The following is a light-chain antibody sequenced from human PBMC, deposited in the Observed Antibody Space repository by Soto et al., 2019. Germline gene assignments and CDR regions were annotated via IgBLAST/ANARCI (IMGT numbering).Light chain of an antibody. J-gene: IGLJ2*01. CDR1: SSNIETNT. CDR3: AVWDDSLSGMV. Sequence: QAVVTQPPSASGTPGQRVTISCSGSSSNIETNTVDWYQHLPGTTPKVLIFNNNQRPSGVPDRFSGSKSGTSASLAISGLQSEDEADYYCAVWDDSLSGMVFGGGTQLTVL. V-gene: IGLV1-44*01. CDR2: NNN.